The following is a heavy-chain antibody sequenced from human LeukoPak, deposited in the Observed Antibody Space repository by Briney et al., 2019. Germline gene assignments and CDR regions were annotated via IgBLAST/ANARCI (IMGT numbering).Heavy chain of an antibody. Sequence: GESLRLSCAASGFTFSSYAMSWVRQAPGKGLEWVSAISGSGGSTYYADSVKGRFTISRDNSKNTLYLQMNSLRAEDTAVYYCAKSTEQWLVQYYFDYWGQGTLVTVSS. V-gene: IGHV3-23*01. CDR2: ISGSGGST. D-gene: IGHD6-19*01. J-gene: IGHJ4*02. CDR3: AKSTEQWLVQYYFDY. CDR1: GFTFSSYA.